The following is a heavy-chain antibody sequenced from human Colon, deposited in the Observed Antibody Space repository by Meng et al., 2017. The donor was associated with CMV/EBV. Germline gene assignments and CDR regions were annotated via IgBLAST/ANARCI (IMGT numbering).Heavy chain of an antibody. Sequence: GESLKISCAASGFPLSNYWMSWVRQTPGKGLEWVANIKEDGSEKYYVDSVKGRFTISRDNAKNSLYLQMSSLTTEDTAVYYCARDPNLSDRGWLDPWGQGTLVTVSS. D-gene: IGHD2-21*02. CDR1: GFPLSNYW. J-gene: IGHJ5*02. CDR2: IKEDGSEK. V-gene: IGHV3-7*01. CDR3: ARDPNLSDRGWLDP.